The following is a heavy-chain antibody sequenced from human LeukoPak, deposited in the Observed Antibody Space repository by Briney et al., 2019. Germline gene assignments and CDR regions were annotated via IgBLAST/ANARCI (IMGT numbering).Heavy chain of an antibody. J-gene: IGHJ3*02. D-gene: IGHD3-10*01. V-gene: IGHV1-46*01. Sequence: ASVKVSGKASGYTITCYYMHGVRQAPGQGLEWMVIINPSGGSTSYAQKFQGRVTMTRDTSTSTVYMELGSLRSADTAVYYCARGTQYGSGLDAFDIWGQGTMVTVSS. CDR1: GYTITCYY. CDR2: INPSGGST. CDR3: ARGTQYGSGLDAFDI.